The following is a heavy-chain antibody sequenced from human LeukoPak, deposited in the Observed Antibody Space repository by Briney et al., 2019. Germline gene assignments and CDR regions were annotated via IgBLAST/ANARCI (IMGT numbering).Heavy chain of an antibody. CDR2: IYYSGST. Sequence: SETLSLTCTVSGGSISSYYWSWIRRPPGKGLEWIGYIYYSGSTNYNPSLKSRVTISVDTSKNQFSLKLSSVTAADTAVYYCARSVGYSSSWYGIDYWGQGTLVTVSS. D-gene: IGHD6-13*01. CDR3: ARSVGYSSSWYGIDY. V-gene: IGHV4-59*01. J-gene: IGHJ4*02. CDR1: GGSISSYY.